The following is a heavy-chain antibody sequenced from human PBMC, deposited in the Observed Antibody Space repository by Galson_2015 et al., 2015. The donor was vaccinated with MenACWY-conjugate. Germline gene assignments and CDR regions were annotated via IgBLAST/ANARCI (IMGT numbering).Heavy chain of an antibody. D-gene: IGHD6-19*01. CDR1: GFSFSYCA. CDR2: ISGSGGNT. J-gene: IGHJ4*02. V-gene: IGHV3-23*01. Sequence: SLRLSCAASGFSFSYCAMNWVRQAPGKGLEWVSGISGSGGNTYYSDSVKGRFTISRDNSKNTLYLQMNSLRAEDTAVYYCAKDLGVAVPGTGDYWGQGTLVIVSS. CDR3: AKDLGVAVPGTGDY.